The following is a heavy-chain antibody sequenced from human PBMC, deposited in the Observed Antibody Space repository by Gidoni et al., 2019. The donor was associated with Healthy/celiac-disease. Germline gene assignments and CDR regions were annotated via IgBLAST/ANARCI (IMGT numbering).Heavy chain of an antibody. D-gene: IGHD2-15*01. CDR2: ISAYNGNT. J-gene: IGHJ3*02. CDR3: ARENSYCSGGSCYPSHDAFDI. Sequence: QAQLVQSGAEVKKPGASVKVSCKASGYTFTSYGISWVRQAPGQGLEWMGWISAYNGNTNYAQKLQGRVTMTTDTSTSTAYMELRSLRSDDTAVYYCARENSYCSGGSCYPSHDAFDIWGQGTMVTVSS. V-gene: IGHV1-18*01. CDR1: GYTFTSYG.